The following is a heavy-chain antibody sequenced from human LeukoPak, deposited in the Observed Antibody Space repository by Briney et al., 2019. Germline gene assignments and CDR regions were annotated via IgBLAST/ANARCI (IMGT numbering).Heavy chain of an antibody. V-gene: IGHV3-23*01. CDR3: ARAKEDYYGSGTYSTYD. J-gene: IGHJ4*02. Sequence: GGSLRLSCAASGFTFSSYAMSWVRQAPGKGLEWVSAISGSGGSTYYADSVKGRFTISRDNSKNTLYLQMNSLRAEDTAVYYCARAKEDYYGSGTYSTYDWGQGTLVTASS. D-gene: IGHD3-10*01. CDR1: GFTFSSYA. CDR2: ISGSGGST.